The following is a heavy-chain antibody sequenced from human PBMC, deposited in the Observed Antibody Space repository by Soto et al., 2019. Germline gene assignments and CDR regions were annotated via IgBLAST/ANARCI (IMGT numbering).Heavy chain of an antibody. CDR2: INPNSGNT. CDR3: ARGDLITNSYYYYGRDV. V-gene: IGHV1-8*02. Sequence: ASVKVSCKASGYTFTSYAMHWVRQAPGQSFYWMVWINPNSGNTGYAQKFQGRVPMTRNTSISTAYMELRSLRSEDTAFYFCARGDLITNSYYYYGRDVWGQGTTVTVSS. D-gene: IGHD3-3*01. CDR1: GYTFTSYA. J-gene: IGHJ6*02.